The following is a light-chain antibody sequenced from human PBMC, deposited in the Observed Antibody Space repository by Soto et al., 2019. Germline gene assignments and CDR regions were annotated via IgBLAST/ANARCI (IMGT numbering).Light chain of an antibody. CDR3: QTWGTGIQV. CDR1: SGHSSYA. J-gene: IGLJ1*01. Sequence: QPVLTQSPSASASLGASVKLTCTLSSGHSSYAIAWHQQQPEKGPRYLMTLNSDGSHSKGDGIPDRFSGSSSGAERYLTISSLQSEDEADYYCQTWGTGIQVFGTGTKLTVL. CDR2: LNSDGSH. V-gene: IGLV4-69*01.